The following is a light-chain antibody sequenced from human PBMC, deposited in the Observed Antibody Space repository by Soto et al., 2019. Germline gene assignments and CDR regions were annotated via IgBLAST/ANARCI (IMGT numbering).Light chain of an antibody. V-gene: IGLV2-23*01. J-gene: IGLJ2*01. CDR1: SSDVGSYNL. CDR2: EGS. Sequence: QSVLTRPASVSGSPGQSISISCTGTSSDVGSYNLVSWYQQHPGKAPKLMIYEGSKRPSGVSNRFSGSKSGNTASLTISGLQAEDEADYYCCSYAGSSTLYVVFGGGTKVTVL. CDR3: CSYAGSSTLYVV.